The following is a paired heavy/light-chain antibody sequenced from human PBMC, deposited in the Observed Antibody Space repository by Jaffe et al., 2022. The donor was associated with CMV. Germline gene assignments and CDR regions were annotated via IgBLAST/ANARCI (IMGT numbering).Light chain of an antibody. CDR3: QQYGSSPTT. J-gene: IGKJ5*01. CDR1: QTVLSNY. Sequence: EIVLTQSPGTLSLSPGERATLSCRANQTVLSNYLAWYQQKPGQAPRLLIYGASSRATGIPDRFRGSGFGTDFILTISRLEPEDFAVYYCQQYGSSPTTFGQGTRLEIK. CDR2: GAS. V-gene: IGKV3-20*01.
Heavy chain of an antibody. CDR1: GYSFTNYW. D-gene: IGHD2-15*01. CDR3: ASPGPGRDGQTFYHNYMDV. V-gene: IGHV5-10-1*03. Sequence: EAQLVQSGAEVKKPGESLRIYCKASGYSFTNYWISWVRQMPGRGLEWMGTIDPIDSDTSYSPSFQGHVTISADKSISTAYLQWSSLKASDTAIYYCASPGPGRDGQTFYHNYMDVWGRGTTVTVSS. CDR2: IDPIDSDT. J-gene: IGHJ6*03.